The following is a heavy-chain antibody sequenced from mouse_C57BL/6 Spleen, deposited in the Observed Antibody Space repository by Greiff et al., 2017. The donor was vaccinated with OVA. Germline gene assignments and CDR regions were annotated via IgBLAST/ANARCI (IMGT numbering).Heavy chain of an antibody. V-gene: IGHV3-6*01. CDR3: AREGDYDVADY. J-gene: IGHJ2*01. CDR1: GYSITSGYY. Sequence: DVQLQESGPGLVKPSQSLSLTCSVTGYSITSGYYWNWIRQFPGNKLEWMGYISYDGSNNYNPSLKNRISITRDTSKNQFFLKLNSVTTEDTATYYCAREGDYDVADYWGQGTTLTVSS. CDR2: ISYDGSN. D-gene: IGHD2-4*01.